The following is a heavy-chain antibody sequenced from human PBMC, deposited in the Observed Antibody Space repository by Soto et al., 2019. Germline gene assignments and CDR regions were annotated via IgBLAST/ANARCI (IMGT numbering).Heavy chain of an antibody. J-gene: IGHJ6*03. V-gene: IGHV4-59*01. D-gene: IGHD2-2*01. CDR3: ARDSLLRPTSSYYHYYMDV. CDR2: IYYSGST. Sequence: PSETLSLTCTVSGGSISSYYWSWIRQPPGKGLEWIGYIYYSGSTNYNPSLKSRVTISVDTSKNQFSLKLSSVTAADTAVYYCARDSLLRPTSSYYHYYMDVWGKGTTVTVSS. CDR1: GGSISSYY.